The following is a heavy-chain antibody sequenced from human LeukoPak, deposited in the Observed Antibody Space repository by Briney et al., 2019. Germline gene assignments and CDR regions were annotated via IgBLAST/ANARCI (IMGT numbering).Heavy chain of an antibody. Sequence: GGSLRLSCAASGFIFSSSAMSWVRQAPGKGLEWVSAISNNGGYTYYADSVQGRFTISRDNSKSTLCLQMNSLRVEDTAVYYCAKQLGYCSDGSCYFPYWGQGTLVTVSS. D-gene: IGHD2-15*01. J-gene: IGHJ4*02. CDR2: ISNNGGYT. CDR1: GFIFSSSA. CDR3: AKQLGYCSDGSCYFPY. V-gene: IGHV3-23*01.